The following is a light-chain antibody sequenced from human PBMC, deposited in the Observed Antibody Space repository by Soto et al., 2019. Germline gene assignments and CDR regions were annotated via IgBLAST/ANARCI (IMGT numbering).Light chain of an antibody. Sequence: DIKMTQSPSTLSASMGDRVTITCQASQNINYWLAWYQHKLGSPPKLLIYDASNLGRGVPSRFSGGGSGTQFTLNISSLRPDDVATYYCQQYRGPRTFGQGTK. CDR3: QQYRGPRT. V-gene: IGKV1-5*01. CDR1: QNINYW. CDR2: DAS. J-gene: IGKJ1*01.